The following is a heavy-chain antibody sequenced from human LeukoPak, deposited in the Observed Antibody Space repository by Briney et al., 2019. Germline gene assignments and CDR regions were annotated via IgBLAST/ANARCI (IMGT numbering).Heavy chain of an antibody. J-gene: IGHJ3*02. D-gene: IGHD1-7*01. V-gene: IGHV1-18*01. CDR1: GYTFTSYG. CDR2: ISAYNGNT. Sequence: ASVKVSCKASGYTFTSYGISWVRQAPGQGLEWMGWISAYNGNTNYAQKLQGRVTMTTDTSTSTAYMELRSLRSDDTAVYYCTRDSWNSPTAQNDAFDIWGQGTMVTVSS. CDR3: TRDSWNSPTAQNDAFDI.